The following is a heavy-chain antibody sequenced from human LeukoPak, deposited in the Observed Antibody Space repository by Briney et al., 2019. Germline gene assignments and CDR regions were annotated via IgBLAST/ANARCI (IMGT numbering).Heavy chain of an antibody. V-gene: IGHV3-20*04. CDR2: VNWNGGST. CDR1: GFTFDDYG. CDR3: AREAGGDYGDYYYYYYMDV. Sequence: GGSLRLSCAASGFTFDDYGMSWVRQAPGKGLEWVSGVNWNGGSTGYAGPVKGRFTISRDNAKNSLYLQMNSLRAEDTALYYCAREAGGDYGDYYYYYYMDVWGKGTTVTVSS. D-gene: IGHD4/OR15-4a*01. J-gene: IGHJ6*03.